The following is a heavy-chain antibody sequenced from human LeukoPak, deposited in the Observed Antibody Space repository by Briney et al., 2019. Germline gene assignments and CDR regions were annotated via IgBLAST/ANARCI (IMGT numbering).Heavy chain of an antibody. CDR3: ARGHNVFGVVIRQNFDY. D-gene: IGHD3-3*01. J-gene: IGHJ4*02. Sequence: SETLSLTCAVYGGSFSGYYWSWIRQPPGKGLEWIGEINHSGSTNYNPSLKSRVTISVDTSKNQFSLKLSSVTAADTAVYYCARGHNVFGVVIRQNFDYWGQGTLVTVSS. CDR2: INHSGST. V-gene: IGHV4-34*01. CDR1: GGSFSGYY.